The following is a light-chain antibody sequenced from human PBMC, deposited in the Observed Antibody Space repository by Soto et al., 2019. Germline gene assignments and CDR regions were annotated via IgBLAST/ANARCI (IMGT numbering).Light chain of an antibody. V-gene: IGLV2-8*01. CDR2: EVN. CDR3: SYYAGSTNV. J-gene: IGLJ1*01. CDR1: SSDVGGYNY. Sequence: QSVLTQPPSASGSPGQSVAISCTGTSSDVGGYNYVSWYQQHPGKAPKLMIYEVNKRPSGVPDRFSGSKSGNTASLTVSGLQAEDDADYYCSYYAGSTNVFGNGKKVTVL.